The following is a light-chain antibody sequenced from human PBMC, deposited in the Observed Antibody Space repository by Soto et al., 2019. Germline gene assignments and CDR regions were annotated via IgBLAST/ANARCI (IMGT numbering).Light chain of an antibody. V-gene: IGLV3-21*02. Sequence: SYELTQPPSVSVAPGQTARITCGGNNIGSYSDHWYQQKPGQPPVLAVYDDSDRPSGVPARFSCSNSANTATLTISRVEAGDDADYYCQLWESTSDHGVFGGGTKLTVL. CDR1: NIGSYS. CDR2: DDS. J-gene: IGLJ3*02. CDR3: QLWESTSDHGV.